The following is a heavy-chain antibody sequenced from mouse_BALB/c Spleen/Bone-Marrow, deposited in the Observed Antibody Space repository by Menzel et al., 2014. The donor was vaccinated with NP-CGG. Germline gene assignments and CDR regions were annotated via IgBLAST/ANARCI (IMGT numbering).Heavy chain of an antibody. V-gene: IGHV5-9-2*01. CDR1: GFSFSNYG. J-gene: IGHJ3*01. Sequence: EVMLVESGGGLVKSGGSLKLSCAASGFSFSNYGMSWVRQTPEKRLEWVATISGDGRYTFYSDSVKGRFTISRDNAKNNLCLQLSSLRSEDTALYYCARHAYYDQTEVSFVYWGQGTLVTVSA. CDR3: ARHAYYDQTEVSFVY. CDR2: ISGDGRYT. D-gene: IGHD2-4*01.